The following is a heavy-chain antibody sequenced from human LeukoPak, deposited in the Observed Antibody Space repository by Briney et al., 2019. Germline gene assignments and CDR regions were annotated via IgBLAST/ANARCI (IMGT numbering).Heavy chain of an antibody. CDR3: ARTSSTYNYYMDV. J-gene: IGHJ6*03. V-gene: IGHV5-51*01. CDR2: VYPGDSDT. Sequence: GESLKISCQGSGSGFTNYWIAWVRQLPGKGPEGMGIVYPGDSDTRYSPSFQGQVTISADKSISTAYLQWSGLKASDTAMYYCARTSSTYNYYMDVWGKGTTVTVSS. CDR1: GSGFTNYW. D-gene: IGHD6-19*01.